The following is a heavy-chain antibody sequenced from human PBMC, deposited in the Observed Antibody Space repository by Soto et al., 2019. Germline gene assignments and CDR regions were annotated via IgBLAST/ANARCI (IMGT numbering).Heavy chain of an antibody. CDR1: GGTFSSYA. J-gene: IGHJ6*02. V-gene: IGHV1-69*13. D-gene: IGHD4-4*01. Sequence: SVKVSCKASGGTFSSYAISWVRQAPGQGREWMGGVIPIFGTANYAQKFQGRVTITADESTSTAYMELSSLRSEDTAVYYCARDRDYSTVNYYYGMDVWGQGTTVTVSS. CDR3: ARDRDYSTVNYYYGMDV. CDR2: VIPIFGTA.